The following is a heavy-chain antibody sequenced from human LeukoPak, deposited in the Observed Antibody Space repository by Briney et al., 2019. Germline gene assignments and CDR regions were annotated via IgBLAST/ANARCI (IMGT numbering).Heavy chain of an antibody. CDR3: ARGRGPRLRNAFDI. J-gene: IGHJ3*02. CDR2: MNLNSGNT. V-gene: IGHV1-8*01. D-gene: IGHD6-25*01. Sequence: GASVKVSCKASGYTFTSYDINWVRQATGQGLEWMGWMNLNSGNTGYAQKFQGRVTMTRNTSISTAYMELSGLRSEDTAVYYCARGRGPRLRNAFDIWGQGTMVTVSS. CDR1: GYTFTSYD.